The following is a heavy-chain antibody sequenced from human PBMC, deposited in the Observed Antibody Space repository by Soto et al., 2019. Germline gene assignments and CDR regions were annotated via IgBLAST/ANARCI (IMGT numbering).Heavy chain of an antibody. CDR1: GFTFRTYW. J-gene: IGHJ4*02. V-gene: IGHV3-7*01. CDR2: IKEDGXKK. Sequence: EVQLVESGGGLVQPGGSLRLSCAASGFTFRTYWMNWVRQAPGKGLEWVANIKEDGXKKNFVDSVKGRXTIXRDXXXXXXXXXXXXXXXXXXXXXXXXRDGDNWNDFDYWGQGTLVTVPS. D-gene: IGHD1-20*01. CDR3: XRDGDNWNDFDY.